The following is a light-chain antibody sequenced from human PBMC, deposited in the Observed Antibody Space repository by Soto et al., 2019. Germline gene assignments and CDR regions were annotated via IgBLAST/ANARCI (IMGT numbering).Light chain of an antibody. J-gene: IGKJ1*01. CDR2: AAS. Sequence: GDRVTISCRASQSIGIYLSWYQQKAGRAPKLLIYAASTLQSGVPSRFSGSGSETDFTLTISSLQPEDFATYYCQQSYITRSFGHGTKVEIK. CDR3: QQSYITRS. V-gene: IGKV1-39*01. CDR1: QSIGIY.